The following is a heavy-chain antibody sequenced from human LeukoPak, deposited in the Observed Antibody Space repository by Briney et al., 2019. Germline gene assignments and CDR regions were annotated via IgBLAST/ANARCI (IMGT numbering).Heavy chain of an antibody. CDR3: ARLTDTTVAPRDY. D-gene: IGHD5-18*01. Sequence: ASVKVSCKASGYTFTSYYMHWVRQAPGQGLEWMGWINTYNGNTNYAQKLQGRVTMTTDTSTSTAYMELRSLRSDDTAVYYCARLTDTTVAPRDYWGQGTLVTVSS. CDR1: GYTFTSYY. CDR2: INTYNGNT. J-gene: IGHJ4*02. V-gene: IGHV1-18*04.